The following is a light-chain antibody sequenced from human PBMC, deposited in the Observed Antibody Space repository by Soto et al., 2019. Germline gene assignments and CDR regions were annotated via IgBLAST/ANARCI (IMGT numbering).Light chain of an antibody. Sequence: IQLTQSPSSLSASVGDRVTITCRASQDISSYLAWYQQKPGKAPKLLIYAAYSLQSGVPSRFSGSGSGTDFTLTISSLQPEDFAIYYCQQLNSFPPTFGPGTKVDIK. V-gene: IGKV1-9*01. J-gene: IGKJ3*01. CDR3: QQLNSFPPT. CDR1: QDISSY. CDR2: AAY.